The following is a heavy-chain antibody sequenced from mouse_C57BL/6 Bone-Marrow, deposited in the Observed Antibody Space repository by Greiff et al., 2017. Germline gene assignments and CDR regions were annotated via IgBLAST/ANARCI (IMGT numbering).Heavy chain of an antibody. CDR3: AREGDGYGAMDY. J-gene: IGHJ4*01. CDR2: IDPEDGET. D-gene: IGHD2-3*01. CDR1: GFNIKDYY. Sequence: VQLQQSGAELVKPGASVKLSCTASGFNIKDYYMHWVKQRTEQGLEWIGRIDPEDGETKYAPQFQGKATITADTSSNTAYLQLSSLTSEDTAVYYCAREGDGYGAMDYWGQGTSVTVSS. V-gene: IGHV14-2*01.